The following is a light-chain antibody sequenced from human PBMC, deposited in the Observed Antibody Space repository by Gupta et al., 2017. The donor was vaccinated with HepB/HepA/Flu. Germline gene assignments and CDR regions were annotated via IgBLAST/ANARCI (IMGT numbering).Light chain of an antibody. CDR3: QQYYDTPLT. V-gene: IGKV4-1*01. CDR2: WAS. Sequence: DIVMTPSSDSLAVSLGERATIHCKSSPNVLYSNNKDFLAWYQQIPGQPPKLLISWASTRESGVPDRFSGSGSGTDFTLTISSMQAEDLAVYYCQQYYDTPLTFGQGTRLEIK. J-gene: IGKJ5*01. CDR1: PNVLYSNNKDF.